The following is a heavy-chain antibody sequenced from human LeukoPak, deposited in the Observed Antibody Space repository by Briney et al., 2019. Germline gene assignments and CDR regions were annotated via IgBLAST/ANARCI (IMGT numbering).Heavy chain of an antibody. Sequence: PGRSLRLSCAVSGFTVSSYEMNWVCQAPGKGLEWVSYISSGSGKFYADSVKGRFTISRDNDKNSLHLQMNILRAADTADYYSARDWLVLGLWGQGTLV. V-gene: IGHV3-48*03. J-gene: IGHJ4*02. CDR1: GFTVSSYE. CDR2: ISSGSGK. D-gene: IGHD6-19*01. CDR3: ARDWLVLGL.